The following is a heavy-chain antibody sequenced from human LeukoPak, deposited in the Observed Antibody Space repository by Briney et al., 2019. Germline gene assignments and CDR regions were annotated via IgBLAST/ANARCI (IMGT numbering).Heavy chain of an antibody. CDR3: ASSYDSSGYFDYYYMDV. D-gene: IGHD3-22*01. CDR1: GGSFSGYY. J-gene: IGHJ6*03. V-gene: IGHV4-59*01. Sequence: PSETLSLTCAVYGGSFSGYYWSWIRQPPGKGLEWIGYIYYSGSTNYNPSLKSRVTISVDTSKNQFSLKLSSVTAADTAVYYCASSYDSSGYFDYYYMDVWGKGTTVTVSS. CDR2: IYYSGST.